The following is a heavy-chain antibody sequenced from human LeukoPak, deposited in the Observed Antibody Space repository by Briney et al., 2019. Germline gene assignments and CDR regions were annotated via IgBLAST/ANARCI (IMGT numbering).Heavy chain of an antibody. CDR2: IYDSGST. CDR3: ARTYSGRSYYFDC. Sequence: SETLSLTCTVSGGSISSFHWSWIRQPPGKGLEHIGNIYDSGSTYYNPSLKSRVAISVDTSKNQFSLKLSSVTAADTAVYYCARTYSGRSYYFDCWGQGTLVTVSS. J-gene: IGHJ4*02. CDR1: GGSISSFH. D-gene: IGHD1-26*01. V-gene: IGHV4-59*01.